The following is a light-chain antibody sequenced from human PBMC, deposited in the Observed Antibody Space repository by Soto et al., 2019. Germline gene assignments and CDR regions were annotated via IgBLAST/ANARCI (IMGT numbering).Light chain of an antibody. V-gene: IGLV1-44*01. CDR1: SSNIGDNT. CDR2: RND. J-gene: IGLJ2*01. Sequence: QLVLTQPPSASGTPGQRVTISCSGSSSNIGDNTVNWYQQLPGTAPKLLIYRNDQRPPGVPDRFSGSKSGTSGSLGISGLQSEDEADYYCAVWDDSLDGVLFGGGTKVTVL. CDR3: AVWDDSLDGVL.